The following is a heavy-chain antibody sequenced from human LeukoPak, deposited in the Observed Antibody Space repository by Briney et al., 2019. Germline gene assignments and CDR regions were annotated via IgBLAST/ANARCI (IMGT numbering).Heavy chain of an antibody. CDR1: GFTFSSYG. D-gene: IGHD3-9*01. Sequence: GGSLRLSCAASGFTFSSYGMHWVRQAPGKGLEWVAFIRYDGSNKYYADSVKGRFTISRDNSKNTLYLQMNSLRAEDTAVYYCAKDHGLRYFDWLLKGDAFDIWGQGTMVTVSS. V-gene: IGHV3-30*02. CDR3: AKDHGLRYFDWLLKGDAFDI. J-gene: IGHJ3*02. CDR2: IRYDGSNK.